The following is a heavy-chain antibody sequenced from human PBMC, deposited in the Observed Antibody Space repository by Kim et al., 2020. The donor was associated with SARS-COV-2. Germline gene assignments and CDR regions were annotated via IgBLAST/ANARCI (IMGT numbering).Heavy chain of an antibody. CDR2: IYYSGST. CDR1: GGSISNYY. J-gene: IGHJ4*02. D-gene: IGHD3-16*01. CDR3: ARHRGLGGRYFDY. V-gene: IGHV4-59*08. Sequence: SETLSLTCTVSGGSISNYYWSWIRQPPGKGLEWIGYIYYSGSTSYNPSLKSRVTISVDTSKNQFSLKLSSVTAADTAVYYCARHRGLGGRYFDYWGQGTLVTVSS.